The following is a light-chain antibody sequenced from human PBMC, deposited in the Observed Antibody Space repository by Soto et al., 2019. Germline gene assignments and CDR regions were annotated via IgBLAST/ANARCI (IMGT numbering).Light chain of an antibody. Sequence: QSVLTQPASVSGSPGQSITISCSGTMRDVGAYNLVSWYQQHPGTAPKLIIYEVRNRPSGISSRFSGSRSGNTVSLTISGLQSEDEGDYYCSAYTARSTLVFGAGTKVTVL. V-gene: IGLV2-14*01. CDR1: MRDVGAYNL. CDR3: SAYTARSTLV. CDR2: EVR. J-gene: IGLJ3*02.